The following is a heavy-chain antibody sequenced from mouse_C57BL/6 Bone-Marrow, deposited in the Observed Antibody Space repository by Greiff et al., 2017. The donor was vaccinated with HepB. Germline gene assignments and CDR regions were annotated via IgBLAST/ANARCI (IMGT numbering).Heavy chain of an antibody. CDR1: DSEVFPIAY. J-gene: IGHJ4*01. CDR3: ARPSSGYVLYYAMDY. Sequence: QVQLQQSGSELRSPGSSVKLSCKDFDSEVFPIAYMSWVRQKPGHGFEWIGGILPSIGRTIYGEKFEDKATLDADTLSNTAYLELNSLTSEDSAIYYCARPSSGYVLYYAMDYWGQGTSVTVSS. CDR2: ILPSIGRT. V-gene: IGHV15-2*01. D-gene: IGHD3-2*02.